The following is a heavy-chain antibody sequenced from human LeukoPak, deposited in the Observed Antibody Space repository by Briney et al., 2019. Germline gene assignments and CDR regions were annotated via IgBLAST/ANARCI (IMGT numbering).Heavy chain of an antibody. Sequence: GGSLRLSCAASGFPFSSYAMNWVCQAPGKGLEWVSVIAGSDGFTQYADSVKGRFTISRDNSKNTVYLQMNRPRVEDTAPYYCVRSLDYWGQGTLVTVSS. J-gene: IGHJ4*02. CDR3: VRSLDY. V-gene: IGHV3-23*01. CDR1: GFPFSSYA. CDR2: IAGSDGFT.